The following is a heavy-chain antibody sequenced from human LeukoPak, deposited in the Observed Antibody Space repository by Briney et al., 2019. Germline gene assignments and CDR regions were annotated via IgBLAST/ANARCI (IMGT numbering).Heavy chain of an antibody. D-gene: IGHD2/OR15-2a*01. Sequence: GGSLRPSCAASGFTFSSYSMQWVRQAPGEGLVWVSRIGGDGTATTYAHSVKDRFTISRDNAKNTLYLQMNSLRAEDTAVYYCVRDYNFLIDSWGQGALVTVSS. V-gene: IGHV3-74*01. CDR2: IGGDGTAT. CDR1: GFTFSSYS. J-gene: IGHJ4*02. CDR3: VRDYNFLIDS.